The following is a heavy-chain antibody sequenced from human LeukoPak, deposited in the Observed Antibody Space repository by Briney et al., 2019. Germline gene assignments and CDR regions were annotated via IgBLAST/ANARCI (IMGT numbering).Heavy chain of an antibody. V-gene: IGHV3-9*01. CDR2: ISWNSGSI. J-gene: IGHJ4*02. CDR1: GFTFDDYA. CDR3: ADGVFDY. Sequence: GGSLRLSCAASGFTFDDYAMHWVRQAPGKGLEWVSGISWNSGSIGYADSVKGRFTISRDNAKNTLYLQMNSLRAEDTAVYYCADGVFDYWGQGTLVTVSS. D-gene: IGHD3-10*01.